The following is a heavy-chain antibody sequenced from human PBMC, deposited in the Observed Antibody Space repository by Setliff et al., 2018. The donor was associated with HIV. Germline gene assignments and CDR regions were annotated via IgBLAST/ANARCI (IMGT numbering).Heavy chain of an antibody. CDR1: GYSLTSYS. J-gene: IGHJ6*03. CDR2: INTNTGNP. CDR3: TRDHTPPPNYDFWSGQIDLRNIFYYMDV. V-gene: IGHV7-4-1*01. Sequence: GASVKVSCKASGYSLTSYSINWVRQAPGQRLEWMGYINTNTGNPTYAQGFTGRFVFSVDTPVSTAYLQIFSLKAEDTAVYYCTRDHTPPPNYDFWSGQIDLRNIFYYMDVWGTGSPVTVSS. D-gene: IGHD3-3*01.